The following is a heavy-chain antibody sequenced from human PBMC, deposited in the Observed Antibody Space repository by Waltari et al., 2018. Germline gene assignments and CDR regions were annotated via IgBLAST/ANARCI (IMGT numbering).Heavy chain of an antibody. J-gene: IGHJ4*02. CDR2: ISSSGGHK. Sequence: EVQLVESGGGLVKPGGSLSLSCVASEFTFGSYSMNWVRQAPGKGLEWVSSISSSGGHKFYAASMEGRFTISRDNAKNSLYLQMNSLRAEDTAVYYCATSEYQLVLVDEYWGQGTLVTVSS. V-gene: IGHV3-21*01. CDR1: EFTFGSYS. CDR3: ATSEYQLVLVDEY. D-gene: IGHD2-2*01.